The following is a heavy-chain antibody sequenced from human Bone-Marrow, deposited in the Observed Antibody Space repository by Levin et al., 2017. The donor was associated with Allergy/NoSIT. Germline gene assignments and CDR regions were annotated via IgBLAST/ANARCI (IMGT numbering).Heavy chain of an antibody. J-gene: IGHJ4*02. CDR1: GFTFSSYG. V-gene: IGHV3-30*18. Sequence: PGESLKISCAASGFTFSSYGIHWVRQAPGKGLEWVTFISYDGSNKYYADSVKGRFTISRDNSKNTLYLQMNSLRTEDTAVYYCAKVRWVRSADPPEYWGQGTLVTVAS. CDR3: AKVRWVRSADPPEY. D-gene: IGHD5-12*01. CDR2: ISYDGSNK.